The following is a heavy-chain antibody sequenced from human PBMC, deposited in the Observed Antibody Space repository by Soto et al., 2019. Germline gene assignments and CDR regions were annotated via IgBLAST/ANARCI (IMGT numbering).Heavy chain of an antibody. CDR2: INHSGST. Sequence: SETLSLTCAVYGGSFSGYYWSWIRQPPGKGLEWIGEINHSGSTNYNPSHKSRVTISVDTAKNQSSLKLRLVTAADTAVYYCARVGIAAAGTAFDIWGQGTMVTVSS. J-gene: IGHJ3*02. CDR3: ARVGIAAAGTAFDI. D-gene: IGHD6-13*01. CDR1: GGSFSGYY. V-gene: IGHV4-34*01.